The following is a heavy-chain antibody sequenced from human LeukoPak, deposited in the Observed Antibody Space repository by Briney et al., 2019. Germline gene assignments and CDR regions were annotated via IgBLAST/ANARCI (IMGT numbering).Heavy chain of an antibody. CDR1: GYSISSGYY. D-gene: IGHD3-22*01. CDR3: ARHRAPWYYYDSSGTGLDP. Sequence: SETLSLTCTVSGYSISSGYYWSWIRQPPGKGLEWIGEINHSGSTNYNPSLKSRVTISVDTSKNQFSLKLSSVTAADTAVYYCARHRAPWYYYDSSGTGLDPWGQGTLVTVSS. J-gene: IGHJ5*02. V-gene: IGHV4-38-2*02. CDR2: INHSGST.